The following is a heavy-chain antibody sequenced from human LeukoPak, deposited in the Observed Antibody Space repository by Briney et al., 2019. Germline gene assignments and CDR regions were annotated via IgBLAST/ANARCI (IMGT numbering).Heavy chain of an antibody. CDR1: GGSITSGSYY. CDR2: IYTSGST. J-gene: IGHJ4*02. D-gene: IGHD3-22*01. V-gene: IGHV4-61*02. CDR3: ARVARYYYDSSGYSLIDY. Sequence: PSETLSLTCTDSGGSITSGSYYWSWLRQPAGKGLEWIGRIYTSGSTNYNPSLKSRVTISVDTSKNRFSLKLSSVTAADTAVYYCARVARYYYDSSGYSLIDYWGQGTLVTVSS.